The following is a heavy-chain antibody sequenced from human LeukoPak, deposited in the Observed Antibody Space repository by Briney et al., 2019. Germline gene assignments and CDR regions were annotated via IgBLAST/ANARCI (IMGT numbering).Heavy chain of an antibody. D-gene: IGHD3-22*01. CDR2: IRFDGTNK. J-gene: IGHJ4*02. CDR3: ARDLDDVNSDYYYIPEY. Sequence: PGGSLRLSCAASGFNFSRNGMHWVRQAPGKGLEWVAFIRFDGTNKFYGASVRGRFTVSRDNSKNTLYLQVNSLRPEDTAVYFCARDLDDVNSDYYYIPEYWGRGTLVTVS. CDR1: GFNFSRNG. V-gene: IGHV3-30*02.